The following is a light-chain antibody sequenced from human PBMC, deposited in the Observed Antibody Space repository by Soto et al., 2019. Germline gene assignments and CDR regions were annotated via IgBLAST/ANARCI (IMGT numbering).Light chain of an antibody. CDR3: QQRSNWPPFT. CDR2: EAS. V-gene: IGKV3-11*01. J-gene: IGKJ5*01. CDR1: QSVSSY. Sequence: EIVLTQSPATLSLSPWERATLSCRASQSVSSYLAWYQQKPGQAPRLLLYEASNRATGIPARFSGSGSGTDFTLTISSLEPEAFAVYYCQQRSNWPPFTFGQGTRLEIK.